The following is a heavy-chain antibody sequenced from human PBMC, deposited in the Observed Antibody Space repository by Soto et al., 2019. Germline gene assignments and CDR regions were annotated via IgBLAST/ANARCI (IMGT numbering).Heavy chain of an antibody. V-gene: IGHV4-31*03. CDR3: ARLTRDGYNYQFGGMDV. D-gene: IGHD5-12*01. CDR1: GGSISSGGYY. CDR2: IYYSGST. Sequence: QVQLQESGPGLVKPSQTLSLTCTVSGGSISSGGYYWSWIRQHPGKGLEWIGYIYYSGSTYYNPSLKSRVTISVDTSQNQFSLKLSSVTAADTAVYYCARLTRDGYNYQFGGMDVWGQGTTVTVSS. J-gene: IGHJ6*02.